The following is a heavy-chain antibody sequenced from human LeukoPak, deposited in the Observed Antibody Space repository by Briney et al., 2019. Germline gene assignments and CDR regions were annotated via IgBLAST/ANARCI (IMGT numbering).Heavy chain of an antibody. J-gene: IGHJ4*02. CDR3: ARDKIVPAAILGS. CDR1: GFTFSSYW. V-gene: IGHV3-74*01. Sequence: GGSLRLSCAAPGFTFSSYWMHWVRQAPGKGLVWVSRINTDGSSTSYADSVKGRFTISRDNAKNTLYLRMNSLRAEDTAVYYCARDKIVPAAILGSWGQGTLVTVSS. D-gene: IGHD2-2*02. CDR2: INTDGSST.